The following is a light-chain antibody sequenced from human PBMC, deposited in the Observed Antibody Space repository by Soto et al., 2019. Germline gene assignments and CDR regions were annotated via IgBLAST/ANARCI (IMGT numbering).Light chain of an antibody. CDR3: PQYCSSPRT. CDR2: GAS. J-gene: IGKJ1*01. Sequence: EIVLTQSPGTLSLSPGERATLSCRASQSVSSSYLAWYQQKPGQAPRLLIYGASSRATGIPDRFGGSGSGTDFTLTTSRLEPEDFAVYYWPQYCSSPRTFGQGTKVEIK. CDR1: QSVSSSY. V-gene: IGKV3-20*01.